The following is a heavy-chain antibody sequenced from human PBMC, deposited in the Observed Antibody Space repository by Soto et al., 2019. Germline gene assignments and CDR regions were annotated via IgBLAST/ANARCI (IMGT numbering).Heavy chain of an antibody. J-gene: IGHJ2*01. D-gene: IGHD2-2*01. Sequence: QVQLQESGPGLVRASGTLSLTYAVSGDSISSNRWWSWVRQPPGKGLEWIGEIYHSGTTNYNPALKSRVTISVDKSKIQFSLNLNSVTAADTAVYYCATGGSYWSTTRRLDWYLDIWGRGTLVSVSS. V-gene: IGHV4-4*02. CDR1: GDSISSNRW. CDR2: IYHSGTT. CDR3: ATGGSYWSTTRRLDWYLDI.